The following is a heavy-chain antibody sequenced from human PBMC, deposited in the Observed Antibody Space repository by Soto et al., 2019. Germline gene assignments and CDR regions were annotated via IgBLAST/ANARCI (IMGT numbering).Heavy chain of an antibody. V-gene: IGHV4-30-4*01. D-gene: IGHD7-27*01. J-gene: IGHJ4*02. CDR2: IYYTGST. CDR1: GGSISSGDYY. CDR3: ARDKYGNWAIDY. Sequence: KTSETLSLTCTVSGGSISSGDYYWSWIRQPPGKGLEWIGYIYYTGSTYYNPSLQSRVTISVDTSKNQLSLKLSSVTAADTAVYYCARDKYGNWAIDYWGQGTLVTVSS.